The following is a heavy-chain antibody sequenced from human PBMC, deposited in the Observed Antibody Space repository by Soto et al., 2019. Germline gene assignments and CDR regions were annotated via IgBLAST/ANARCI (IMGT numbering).Heavy chain of an antibody. V-gene: IGHV1-46*01. CDR3: AGGGHVVVVTAALDY. D-gene: IGHD2-21*02. CDR2: VNPSGGHT. Sequence: QVQLVQSGAEVKKPGASVKVSCKASGDTFTDYYIHWVRQAPGQGLEWMGTVNPSGGHTTYAQHFPGRMTMTSDTSTSTLYTELTSLTSEDTAVYYCAGGGHVVVVTAALDYWGQGTLVTVSS. J-gene: IGHJ4*02. CDR1: GDTFTDYY.